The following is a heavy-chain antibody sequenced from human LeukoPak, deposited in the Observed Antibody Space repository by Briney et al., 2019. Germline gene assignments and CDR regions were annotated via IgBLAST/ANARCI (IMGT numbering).Heavy chain of an antibody. CDR2: ISGNGVST. J-gene: IGHJ4*02. CDR3: AKRVHTSSWYAAFDH. V-gene: IGHV3-23*01. Sequence: PGGSLRLSCVVSGFTLSNYAMNWVRQAPGKGLEGVSGISGNGVSTYYADSVKGRFSISRGNSKNTLYLQMNSLRAEDTAVYYCAKRVHTSSWYAAFDHWGQGTLVTVSS. D-gene: IGHD6-13*01. CDR1: GFTLSNYA.